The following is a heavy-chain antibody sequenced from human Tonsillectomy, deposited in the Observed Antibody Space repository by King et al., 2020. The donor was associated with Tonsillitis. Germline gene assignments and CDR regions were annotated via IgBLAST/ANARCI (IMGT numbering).Heavy chain of an antibody. CDR2: INQSGNT. J-gene: IGHJ2*01. CDR1: GASFNSYY. CDR3: ARGRRARYFDL. Sequence: VQLQQWGAGLLKPSETLSLTCAVYGASFNSYYWSWIRQPPGKGLEWIGDINQSGNTNYNPSLKRRVTISIDTSKNQFSLRLSSVTAADTALYYCARGRRARYFDLWGRGTLVTVSS. V-gene: IGHV4-34*01.